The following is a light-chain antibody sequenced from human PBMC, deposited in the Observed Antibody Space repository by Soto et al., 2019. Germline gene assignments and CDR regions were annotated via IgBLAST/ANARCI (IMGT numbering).Light chain of an antibody. CDR2: GAS. CDR3: QQYNNWPLLFT. Sequence: EIVMTQSPATLSVSPGERATLSCRASQSVSSNLAWYQQKPGQAPRLLIYGASIRATGIPARFSGSGSGTEFTLTISSLQSEDFAVYYCQQYNNWPLLFTFGPGTEVDIK. CDR1: QSVSSN. V-gene: IGKV3D-15*01. J-gene: IGKJ3*01.